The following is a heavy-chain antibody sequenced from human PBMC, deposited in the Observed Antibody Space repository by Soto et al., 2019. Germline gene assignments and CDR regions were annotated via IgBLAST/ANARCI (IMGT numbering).Heavy chain of an antibody. V-gene: IGHV1-3*01. CDR3: ARDRYYGDYGAFDY. CDR1: GYTFTSYA. D-gene: IGHD4-17*01. J-gene: IGHJ4*02. CDR2: INAGNGNT. Sequence: ASVKVSCKASGYTFTSYAMHWVRQAPGQRLEWMGWINAGNGNTKYSQKFQGRVSITRDTSASTAYMELSSLRSEDTAVYYCARDRYYGDYGAFDYWGQGTLVTVSS.